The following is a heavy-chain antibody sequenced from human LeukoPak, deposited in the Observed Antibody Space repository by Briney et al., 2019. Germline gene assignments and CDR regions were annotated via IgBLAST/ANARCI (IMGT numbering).Heavy chain of an antibody. Sequence: GRSLRLSCAASGFTFSSYGMHWVRQAPGKGLEWVAVISYDGSNKYYADSVKGRFTISRDNSKNTLYLQMNSLRAEDTAVYYCAKVSPSYCGGDCYLTPLDYWGQGTLVTVSS. J-gene: IGHJ4*02. CDR1: GFTFSSYG. D-gene: IGHD2-21*02. V-gene: IGHV3-30*18. CDR2: ISYDGSNK. CDR3: AKVSPSYCGGDCYLTPLDY.